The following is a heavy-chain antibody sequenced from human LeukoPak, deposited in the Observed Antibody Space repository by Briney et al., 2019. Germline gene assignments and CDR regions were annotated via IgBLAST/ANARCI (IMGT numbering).Heavy chain of an antibody. CDR1: GFTFDDYA. Sequence: GGSLRLSCAASGFTFDDYAMHWVRQAPGKGLEWVSGISWNSGSIGYADSVKGRFTISRDNAKNSLYLQMNSLRAEDTALYYCAKSDTAGYHGGDNFDCWGQGALVTVSS. D-gene: IGHD3-16*01. CDR2: ISWNSGSI. J-gene: IGHJ4*02. CDR3: AKSDTAGYHGGDNFDC. V-gene: IGHV3-9*01.